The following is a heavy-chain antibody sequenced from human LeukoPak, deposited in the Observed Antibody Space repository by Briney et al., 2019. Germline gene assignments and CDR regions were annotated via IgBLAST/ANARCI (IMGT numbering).Heavy chain of an antibody. CDR2: ISAPGDIT. J-gene: IGHJ3*01. CDR3: VRGLDWGAFDV. CDR1: GFHFSTDG. Sequence: GASLKISCVAAGFHFSTDGMNWVRQARGKGLEWDSGISAPGDITYYGDSVMGRLSIPTDNRKSTVSLQTNSLRAEDTALYYCVRGLDWGAFDVWGQGTMVTVSS. D-gene: IGHD3/OR15-3a*01. V-gene: IGHV3-23*01.